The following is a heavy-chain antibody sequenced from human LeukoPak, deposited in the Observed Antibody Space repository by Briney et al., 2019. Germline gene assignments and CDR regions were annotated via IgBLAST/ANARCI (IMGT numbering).Heavy chain of an antibody. CDR1: GFTFSNYA. J-gene: IGHJ4*02. CDR2: IRSNGDTT. V-gene: IGHV3-23*01. Sequence: GGSPRLSCAASGFTFSNYAMTWVRQAPGKGLEWASSIRSNGDTTYNADSVKGRFTISRDNSKNTLYLQMNRLRVEDTAIYYCAKGQELDDGVFDSWGQGTLVTVSS. D-gene: IGHD1-1*01. CDR3: AKGQELDDGVFDS.